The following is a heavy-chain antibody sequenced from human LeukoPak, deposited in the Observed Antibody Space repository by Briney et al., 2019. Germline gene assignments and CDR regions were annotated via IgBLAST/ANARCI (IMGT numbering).Heavy chain of an antibody. V-gene: IGHV1-69*13. Sequence: GASVKVSCKASGGTFISYAISWVRQAPGQGLEWMGGIIPIFGTANYAQKFQGRVTITADESTSTAYMELSSLRSEDTAVYYCARDAFGSAWSGPFDYWGQGTLVTVSS. D-gene: IGHD6-19*01. J-gene: IGHJ4*02. CDR3: ARDAFGSAWSGPFDY. CDR1: GGTFISYA. CDR2: IIPIFGTA.